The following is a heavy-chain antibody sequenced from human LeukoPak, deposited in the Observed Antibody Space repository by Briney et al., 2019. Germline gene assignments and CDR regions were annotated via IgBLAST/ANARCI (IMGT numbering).Heavy chain of an antibody. D-gene: IGHD3-22*01. V-gene: IGHV3-73*01. CDR1: GGTFSGSA. Sequence: GGSLRLSCAASGGTFSGSAMHWVRQASGKGLEWVGRIRSKANSYATAYAASVKGRFTISRDDSKNTAYLQMNSLKTEDTAVYYCTRAGRYYDPFDYWGQGTLVTVSS. CDR2: IRSKANSYAT. CDR3: TRAGRYYDPFDY. J-gene: IGHJ4*02.